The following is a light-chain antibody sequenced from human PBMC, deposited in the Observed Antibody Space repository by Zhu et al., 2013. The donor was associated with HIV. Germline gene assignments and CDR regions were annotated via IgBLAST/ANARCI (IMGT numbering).Light chain of an antibody. CDR3: QQLNTYPLT. Sequence: AVQLTQSPSSLSTSVGDRVTITCRASQDIRSALAWYQQKPGTPPNLLIYDVSRLEIGVPSRFSGSGSGTDFTLTISGLQPEDFATYYCQQLNTYPLTFGPGTKVDLK. J-gene: IGKJ3*01. CDR1: QDIRSA. V-gene: IGKV1-13*02. CDR2: DVS.